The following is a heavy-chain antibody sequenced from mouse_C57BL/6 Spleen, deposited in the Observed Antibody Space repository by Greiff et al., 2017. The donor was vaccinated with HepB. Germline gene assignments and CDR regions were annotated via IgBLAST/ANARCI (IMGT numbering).Heavy chain of an antibody. Sequence: EVKLVESGPGLVKPSQSLSLTCSVTGYSITSGYYWNWIRQFPGNKLEWMGYISYDGSNNYNPSLKNRISITRDTSKNQFFLKLNSVTTEDTATYYCARAYYYGWFAYWGQGTLVTVSA. CDR2: ISYDGSN. CDR1: GYSITSGYY. J-gene: IGHJ3*01. V-gene: IGHV3-6*01. CDR3: ARAYYYGWFAY. D-gene: IGHD1-1*01.